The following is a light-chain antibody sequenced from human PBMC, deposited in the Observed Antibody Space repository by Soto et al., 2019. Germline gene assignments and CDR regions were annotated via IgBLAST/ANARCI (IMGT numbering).Light chain of an antibody. J-gene: IGLJ2*01. CDR3: GTWDGSLSAVV. CDR2: DNN. V-gene: IGLV1-51*01. CDR1: SFNIGNNY. Sequence: QAVVTQPPSLSAAPGQKVTISCSGSSFNIGNNYVSWYQQLPGTAPKLLIYDNNERPSGIPDRFSGSKSGTSATLGITGLQTGDEADYYCGTWDGSLSAVVFGGGTKLTVL.